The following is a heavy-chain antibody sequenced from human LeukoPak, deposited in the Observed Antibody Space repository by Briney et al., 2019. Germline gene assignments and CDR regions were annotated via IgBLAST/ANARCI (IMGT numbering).Heavy chain of an antibody. V-gene: IGHV3-53*01. CDR2: IYRGGST. CDR1: GFTVSNNY. J-gene: IGHJ4*02. Sequence: GGSLRLSCAASGFTVSNNYMSWVRQAPGKGLEWVSVIYRGGSTCYADSVKGRFTISREKSKNTLYLQMNSLRAEDTAVYFCARDEDDYGGKDWGQGTLVTVSS. D-gene: IGHD4-23*01. CDR3: ARDEDDYGGKD.